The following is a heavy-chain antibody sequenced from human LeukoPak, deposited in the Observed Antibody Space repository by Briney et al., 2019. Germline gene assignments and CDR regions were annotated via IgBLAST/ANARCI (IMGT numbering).Heavy chain of an antibody. D-gene: IGHD3-10*01. CDR3: ARYASGSYYWFDP. CDR1: GGSISSTSYH. Sequence: SETLSLTCTVSGGSISSTSYHWAWIRQPPGKGLEWIATVYYTGSAYYNPSLKSRVTISVDTSKSQFSLKLSSVTTADTALYYCARYASGSYYWFDPWGQGTLVTVSS. J-gene: IGHJ5*02. V-gene: IGHV4-39*01. CDR2: VYYTGSA.